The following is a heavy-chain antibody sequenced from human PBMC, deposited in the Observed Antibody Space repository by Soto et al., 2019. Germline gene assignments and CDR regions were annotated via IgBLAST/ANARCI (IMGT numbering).Heavy chain of an antibody. Sequence: SETLSLTCAVYGGSFSGYYWSWTRQPPGKGLEWIGETNHSGSTNYNPSLKSRVTISVDTSKNQFSLKLSSVTAADTAVYYCARGRYYDFWSALGWFDPWGQGTLVTVSS. CDR2: TNHSGST. J-gene: IGHJ5*02. CDR1: GGSFSGYY. V-gene: IGHV4-34*01. D-gene: IGHD3-3*01. CDR3: ARGRYYDFWSALGWFDP.